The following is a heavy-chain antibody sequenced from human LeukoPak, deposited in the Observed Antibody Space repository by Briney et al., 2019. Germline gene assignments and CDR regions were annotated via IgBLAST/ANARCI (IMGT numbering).Heavy chain of an antibody. V-gene: IGHV1-69*13. D-gene: IGHD7-27*01. CDR1: GYTFTSYG. CDR3: ASLTGDDGYFDY. J-gene: IGHJ4*02. Sequence: SVKVSCKASGYTFTSYGISWVRQAPGQGLEWVGGIIPIFGTANYAQKFQGRVTITADESTSTAYMELSSLRSEDTAVYYCASLTGDDGYFDYWGQGTLVTVSS. CDR2: IIPIFGTA.